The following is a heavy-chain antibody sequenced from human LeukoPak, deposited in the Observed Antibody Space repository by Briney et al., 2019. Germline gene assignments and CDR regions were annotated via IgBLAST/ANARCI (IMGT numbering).Heavy chain of an antibody. CDR1: GFTFSSYA. V-gene: IGHV3-23*01. J-gene: IGHJ3*02. CDR2: ISGSGGST. CDR3: AKDLSAVCSSGCDAFDI. D-gene: IGHD6-19*01. Sequence: GGSLRLSCAASGFTFSSYAMSWVRQAPGKGLGWVSAISGSGGSTYYADSVKGRFTISRDNSKNTLYLQMNSLRAEDTAVYYCAKDLSAVCSSGCDAFDIWGQGTMVTVSS.